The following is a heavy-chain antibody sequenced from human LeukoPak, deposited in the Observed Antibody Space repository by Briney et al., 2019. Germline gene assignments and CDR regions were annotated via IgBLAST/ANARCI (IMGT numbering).Heavy chain of an antibody. J-gene: IGHJ4*02. CDR1: GFSVSSNY. CDR2: ISSSSSYI. CDR3: ARTIQSALDY. D-gene: IGHD4-11*01. V-gene: IGHV3-21*01. Sequence: SGGSLRLSCEASGFSVSSNYMSWVRQAPGKGLEWVSSISSSSSYIYYADSVKGRFTISRDNAKNSLYLQMNSLRAEDTAVYYCARTIQSALDYWGQGTLVTVSS.